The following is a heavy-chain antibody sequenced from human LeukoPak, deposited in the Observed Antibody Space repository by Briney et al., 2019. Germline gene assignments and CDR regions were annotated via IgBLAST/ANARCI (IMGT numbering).Heavy chain of an antibody. V-gene: IGHV3-74*03. CDR1: GFTLSDHW. Sequence: PGGSLRLSCVASGFTLSDHWMYWVRQGPGKGLAHVSRIESDASRTTYADSVKGRFTISRDDAKNTMYLQMHSLRAEDTAVYHCVKGGHKLDIQTTRYYYGLDVWGQGTTVAVSS. CDR2: IESDASRT. CDR3: VKGGHKLDIQTTRYYYGLDV. J-gene: IGHJ6*02. D-gene: IGHD5-12*01.